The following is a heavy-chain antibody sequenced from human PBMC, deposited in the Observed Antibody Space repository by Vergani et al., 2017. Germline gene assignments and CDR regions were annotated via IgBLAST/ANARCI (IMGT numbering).Heavy chain of an antibody. CDR2: INHSGST. J-gene: IGHJ6*03. CDR3: ARGRRVRGVNYYYMDV. V-gene: IGHV4/OR15-8*01. D-gene: IGHD3-10*01. Sequence: QVQLQESGPGLVKPSETLTLTCDVSDSSIMTNPYWSWIRQPPGKGLEWIGEINHSGSTNYNPSLKSRVTISVDTSKTQFSLKLSSVTAADTAVYYCARGRRVRGVNYYYMDVWGKGTTVTVSS. CDR1: DSSIMTNPY.